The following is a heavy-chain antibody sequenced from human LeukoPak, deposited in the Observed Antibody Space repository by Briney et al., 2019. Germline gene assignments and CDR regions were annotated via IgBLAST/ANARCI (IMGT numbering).Heavy chain of an antibody. CDR2: IRSKAYGGTT. D-gene: IGHD6-13*01. J-gene: IGHJ4*02. V-gene: IGHV3-49*04. CDR3: TRKGAAAGWPFDY. Sequence: PGGSLRLSCTASGFTFGDYAMGWVRQAPGKGLEWVGFIRSKAYGGTTEYAASVKGRFTISRDDSKSIAYLQMNSLKTEDTAVYYCTRKGAAAGWPFDYWGQGTLVTVSS. CDR1: GFTFGDYA.